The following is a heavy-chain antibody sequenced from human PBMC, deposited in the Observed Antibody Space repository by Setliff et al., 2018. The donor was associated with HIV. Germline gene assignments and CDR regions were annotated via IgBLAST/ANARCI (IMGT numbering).Heavy chain of an antibody. V-gene: IGHV1-69*10. D-gene: IGHD5-18*01. CDR2: IIPMSGVP. J-gene: IGHJ6*03. CDR3: ARNTEMAALNYSYYYMDV. CDR1: GGNFRSYG. Sequence: SVKVSCKASGGNFRSYGISWVRQAPGQGLEWMGGIIPMSGVPKYAQKFQGRVTITADKSTSTAYMELSSLRSEDTAVYYCARNTEMAALNYSYYYMDVWGKGTTVTVSS.